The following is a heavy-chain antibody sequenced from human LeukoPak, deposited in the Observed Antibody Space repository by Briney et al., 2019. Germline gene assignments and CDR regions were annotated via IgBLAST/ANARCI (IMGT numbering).Heavy chain of an antibody. CDR2: IYYSGST. V-gene: IGHV4-38-2*01. CDR1: GYSISSGYY. J-gene: IGHJ4*02. CDR3: ARQEGYQLLFNY. D-gene: IGHD2-2*01. Sequence: SETLSLTCAVSGYSISSGYYWGWIRQPPGKGLEWIGSIYYSGSTYYNPSLKSRVTISVDTSKNQFSLKLSSVTAADTAVYYCARQEGYQLLFNYWGQGTLVTVSS.